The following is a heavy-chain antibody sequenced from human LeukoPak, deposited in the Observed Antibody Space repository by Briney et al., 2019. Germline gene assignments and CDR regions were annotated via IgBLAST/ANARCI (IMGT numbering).Heavy chain of an antibody. CDR3: ARVRDGYNLSP. J-gene: IGHJ5*02. CDR2: ISTDARTI. CDR1: GFAFSTNW. D-gene: IGHD5-24*01. Sequence: GGSLRLSCAASGFAFSTNWMHWVRQAPGKGLVWVSHISTDARTITYADFVKGRFTISRDNAKNTLYLQMNSLRAEDTAVYYCARVRDGYNLSPWGQGTLVTVSS. V-gene: IGHV3-74*01.